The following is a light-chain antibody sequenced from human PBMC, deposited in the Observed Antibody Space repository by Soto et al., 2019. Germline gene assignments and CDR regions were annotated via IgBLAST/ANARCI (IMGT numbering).Light chain of an antibody. V-gene: IGLV2-14*01. CDR2: EVS. CDR3: NSYTSKSTGV. CDR1: SSDVGGYND. Sequence: QSALTQPASVSGSPGQSINISCTGTSSDVGGYNDVSWYQQHPGKAPKLIIYEVSNRPSGVSNRFSGSKSGNTASLTISGLQAEDEADYYCNSYTSKSTGVFGTGAKLTVL. J-gene: IGLJ1*01.